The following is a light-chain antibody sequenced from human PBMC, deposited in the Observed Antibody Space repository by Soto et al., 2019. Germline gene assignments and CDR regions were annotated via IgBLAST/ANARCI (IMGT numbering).Light chain of an antibody. V-gene: IGLV4-69*01. CDR1: SGHSRNA. CDR3: QTWGTGIRV. CDR2: LNSDGSH. J-gene: IGLJ2*01. Sequence: QLVLTQSPSASASLGASVKLTCTLSSGHSRNAIAWHQQQPEKGPRCLMKLNSDGSHRKRDGIPDRFSGSSSGAERYLIISSLQSEDEADYYCQTWGTGIRVFGGGTQLTVL.